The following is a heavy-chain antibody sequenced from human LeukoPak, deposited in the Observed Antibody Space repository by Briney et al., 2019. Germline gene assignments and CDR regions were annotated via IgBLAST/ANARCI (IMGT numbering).Heavy chain of an antibody. Sequence: GGSLRLSCAASGFTFSSNYMSWVRQAPGKGLEWVSVIYSDGSTYYADSVKGQFTISRDNSKNTLYLQMNSLRAEDTAVYYCARDSTPLGMDVWGQGTTVTVSS. CDR2: IYSDGST. V-gene: IGHV3-53*01. CDR1: GFTFSSNY. D-gene: IGHD2-2*01. J-gene: IGHJ6*02. CDR3: ARDSTPLGMDV.